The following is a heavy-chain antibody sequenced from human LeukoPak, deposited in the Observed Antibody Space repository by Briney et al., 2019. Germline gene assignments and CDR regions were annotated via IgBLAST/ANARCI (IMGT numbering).Heavy chain of an antibody. D-gene: IGHD6-19*01. CDR3: ARENEGSGWYYFDY. J-gene: IGHJ4*02. V-gene: IGHV1-46*01. CDR1: GYTFTSYQ. CDR2: INPSAGST. Sequence: ASVKVSCKASGYTFTSYQMHWVRQAPEHGLEWVGIINPSAGSTSYAQKFQGRVTITRDTSTSTGYMELSSLRSEDTAVYYCARENEGSGWYYFDYWGQGTLVSVSS.